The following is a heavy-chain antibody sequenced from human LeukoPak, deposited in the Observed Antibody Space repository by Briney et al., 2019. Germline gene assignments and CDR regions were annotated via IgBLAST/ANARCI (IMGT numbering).Heavy chain of an antibody. CDR3: ASSSGYSFWFDP. V-gene: IGHV4-39*02. CDR2: IYYNGIT. CDR1: GDSISTRSYY. J-gene: IGHJ5*02. D-gene: IGHD3-22*01. Sequence: PSETLSLTCTVSGDSISTRSYYWGWIRQPPGKGLEWIGSIYYNGITYYNPSLKSRVTISVDTSKNRFSLKLTSVTAADTAVYYCASSSGYSFWFDPWGQGTLVTVSS.